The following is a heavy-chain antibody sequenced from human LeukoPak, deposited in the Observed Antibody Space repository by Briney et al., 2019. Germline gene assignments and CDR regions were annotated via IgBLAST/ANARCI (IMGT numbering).Heavy chain of an antibody. Sequence: MASETLSLTCTASGGSISSYYWSWIRQPPGKGLEWIGYIYYSGSTNYNPSLKSRVTISVDTSKNQFSLKLSSVTAADTAVYYCARHTELGGDFDYWGQGTLVTVSS. CDR1: GGSISSYY. CDR2: IYYSGST. V-gene: IGHV4-59*08. J-gene: IGHJ4*02. D-gene: IGHD1-14*01. CDR3: ARHTELGGDFDY.